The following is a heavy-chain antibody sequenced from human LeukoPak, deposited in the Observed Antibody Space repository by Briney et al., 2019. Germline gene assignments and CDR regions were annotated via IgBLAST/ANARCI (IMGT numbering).Heavy chain of an antibody. V-gene: IGHV4-59*12. Sequence: SETLSLTCTVSGGSISSYYWSWIRQPPGKGLEWIGYIYYSGSTNYNPSLKSRVTISVDTSKNQFSLKLSSVTAADTAVYYCAREEGNQYYYGSGSRFDYWGQGTLVTVSS. CDR3: AREEGNQYYYGSGSRFDY. CDR1: GGSISSYY. CDR2: IYYSGST. D-gene: IGHD3-10*01. J-gene: IGHJ4*02.